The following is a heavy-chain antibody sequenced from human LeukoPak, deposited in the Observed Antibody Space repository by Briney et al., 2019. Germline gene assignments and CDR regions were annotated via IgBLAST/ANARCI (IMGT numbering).Heavy chain of an antibody. V-gene: IGHV4-34*01. Sequence: KPSETLSLTCAVYGGSFSGYYWSWIRQPPGKGLEWIGEINHSGSTNYNPSLKSRVTISVDTSKNQFSLKLSSVTAADTAVYYCARGRYYGSRSLDYWGQGTLVTVSS. J-gene: IGHJ4*02. CDR2: INHSGST. D-gene: IGHD3-10*01. CDR3: ARGRYYGSRSLDY. CDR1: GGSFSGYY.